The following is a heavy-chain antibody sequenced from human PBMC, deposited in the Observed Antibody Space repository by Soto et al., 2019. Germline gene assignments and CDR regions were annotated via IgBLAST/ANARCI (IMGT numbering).Heavy chain of an antibody. CDR3: ARGFLTHYLHY. CDR2: IWYDGSNK. CDR1: GFTFNENG. D-gene: IGHD3-3*01. J-gene: IGHJ4*02. Sequence: QVQLVESGGGVVQPGTSLRLSCAASGFTFNENGMHWVRQVAGKGLEWVALIWYDGSNKYYADSVKGRFTISRDNAKKTLYLEMNSLRVEDTAVYYCARGFLTHYLHYWGQGTLVTVSS. V-gene: IGHV3-33*01.